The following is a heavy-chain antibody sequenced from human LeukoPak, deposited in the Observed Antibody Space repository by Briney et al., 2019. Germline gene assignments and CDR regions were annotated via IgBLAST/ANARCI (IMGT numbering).Heavy chain of an antibody. CDR2: ISSGSSSI. CDR3: ARGRATGRSGGDY. J-gene: IGHJ4*02. V-gene: IGHV3-48*02. Sequence: GGSQRLSCAASGFTFSSCSMNWVRQAPGKGLEWVSYISSGSSSIYYADSVKGRFTISRDNAENSLYLQMNSLRDEDTAVYYCARGRATGRSGGDYWGQGTLVTVSS. D-gene: IGHD3-9*01. CDR1: GFTFSSCS.